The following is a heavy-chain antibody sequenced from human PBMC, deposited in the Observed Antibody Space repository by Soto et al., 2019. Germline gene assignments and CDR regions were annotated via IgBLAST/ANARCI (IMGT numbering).Heavy chain of an antibody. V-gene: IGHV1-18*01. CDR2: ISAYNGNI. CDR3: ARDSPPVDY. J-gene: IGHJ4*02. CDR1: GYTFSSYG. Sequence: QVQLVQSGAEVKKPGASVKVSCKASGYTFSSYGISWVRQAPGQGLEWVGWISAYNGNIKYTQKLQGRVTMTTDTSTSTAYMELRSVGSEGTAFYYCARDSPPVDYWGQGTLVTVSS.